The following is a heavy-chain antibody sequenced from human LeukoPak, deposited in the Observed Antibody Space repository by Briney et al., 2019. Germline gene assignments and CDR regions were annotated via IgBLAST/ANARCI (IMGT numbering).Heavy chain of an antibody. CDR1: GYTFTVYY. V-gene: IGHV1-2*02. J-gene: IGHJ5*02. Sequence: ASVSVSYKASGYTFTVYYMHWVRQARGQGREWMGWINPNRGGTNYAHKFQGRVTMTRDTSISTAYMELSRLRSDDTAVYYCARDAVITIFGVATDCWFDPWGQGTLVTVSS. CDR2: INPNRGGT. D-gene: IGHD3-3*01. CDR3: ARDAVITIFGVATDCWFDP.